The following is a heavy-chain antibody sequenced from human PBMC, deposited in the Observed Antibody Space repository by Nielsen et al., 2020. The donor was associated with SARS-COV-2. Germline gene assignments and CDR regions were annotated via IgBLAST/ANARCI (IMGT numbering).Heavy chain of an antibody. CDR3: ARESRLYYDSSGRTFDI. CDR1: GFTFSSYG. D-gene: IGHD3-22*01. Sequence: GESLKISCAASGFTFSSYGMHWVRQAPGKGLEWVAVISYDGSNKYYADSVKGRFTISRDNSKNTLYLQMNSLRAEDTAVNYCARESRLYYDSSGRTFDIWGQGTMVTVSS. V-gene: IGHV3-30*03. J-gene: IGHJ3*02. CDR2: ISYDGSNK.